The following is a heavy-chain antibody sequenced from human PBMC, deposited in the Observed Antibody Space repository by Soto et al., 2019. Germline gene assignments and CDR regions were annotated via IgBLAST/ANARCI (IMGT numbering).Heavy chain of an antibody. CDR1: GGSISGSDYY. CDR2: IYRTGTA. Sequence: SDTLSLTCTVSGGSISGSDYYWAWLRQPPGKGLEWLGTIYRTGTAYYNPSLKSQVTLSVDTSKNQFFLNLNSVSAADTAIYFCADMRGQWLPRDWGQGTLVTVS. CDR3: ADMRGQWLPRD. V-gene: IGHV4-39*01. D-gene: IGHD6-19*01. J-gene: IGHJ4*02.